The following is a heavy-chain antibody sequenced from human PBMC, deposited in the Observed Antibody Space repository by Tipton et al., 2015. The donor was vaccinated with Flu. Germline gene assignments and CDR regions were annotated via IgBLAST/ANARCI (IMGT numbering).Heavy chain of an antibody. CDR3: ARRDYSNYVSEPKSWFDT. V-gene: IGHV4-59*01. D-gene: IGHD4-11*01. Sequence: TLSLTCTVSGGSISTYYWSWLRQTPEKGLEWIGYVYYTGSTNYNPSLKSRVTISVDTSKNQFSLKLTSVTAADMAVYYCARRDYSNYVSEPKSWFDTWGQGILVIVSS. CDR1: GGSISTYY. CDR2: VYYTGST. J-gene: IGHJ5*02.